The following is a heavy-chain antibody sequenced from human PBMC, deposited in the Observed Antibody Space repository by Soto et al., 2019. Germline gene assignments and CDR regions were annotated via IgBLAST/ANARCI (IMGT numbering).Heavy chain of an antibody. V-gene: IGHV3-30*18. CDR1: GFIFSKYG. Sequence: GGSLRLSCAASGFIFSKYGMHWVRQAPGKGLEWVAVISYDGSNKYYAESVKGRFIISRDKSENTLYLQMNSLRAEDTALYYCAKDLGSGKPYYYYAMDIWGQGTTVTVSS. D-gene: IGHD3-10*01. J-gene: IGHJ6*02. CDR3: AKDLGSGKPYYYYAMDI. CDR2: ISYDGSNK.